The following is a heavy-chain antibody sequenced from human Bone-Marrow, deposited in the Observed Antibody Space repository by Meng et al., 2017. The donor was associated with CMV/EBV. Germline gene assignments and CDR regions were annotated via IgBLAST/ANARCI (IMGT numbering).Heavy chain of an antibody. CDR1: GYTFTGYY. CDR3: ASDRSSYCSSTSCYLEGSY. Sequence: ASVKVSCKASGYTFTGYYMHWVRQAPGQGLEWMGWINPNSGGTNYAQKFQGRVTMTRDTSISTAYMELSRLRSDDTAVYYCASDRSSYCSSTSCYLEGSYWGQGTLVTVSS. D-gene: IGHD2-2*01. V-gene: IGHV1-2*02. J-gene: IGHJ4*02. CDR2: INPNSGGT.